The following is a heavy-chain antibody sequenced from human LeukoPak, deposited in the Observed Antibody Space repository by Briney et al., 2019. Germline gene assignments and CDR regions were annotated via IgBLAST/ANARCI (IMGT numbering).Heavy chain of an antibody. Sequence: GGFLRLSCAASGFTFSSYAMSWVRQAPGKGLEWVSAVSGSGGSTDYADSMKGRFTISRDNSKNTLYLHMISLRAEDTAVYYCAKDHYDYVWGSYRPSFTAGLVWGQGTLVTVSS. D-gene: IGHD3-16*02. V-gene: IGHV3-23*01. CDR3: AKDHYDYVWGSYRPSFTAGLV. J-gene: IGHJ4*02. CDR2: VSGSGGST. CDR1: GFTFSSYA.